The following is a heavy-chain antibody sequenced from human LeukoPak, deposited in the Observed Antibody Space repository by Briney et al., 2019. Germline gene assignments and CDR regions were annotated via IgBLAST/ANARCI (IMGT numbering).Heavy chain of an antibody. CDR3: ARDGDYGDYVDY. Sequence: PSETLSLTCTVSGGSISSGSYYWSWLRQPAGKGLEWIGRIYTSGSTNYNPSLKSRVTISVDTSKNQFSLKLSSVTAANTAVYYCARDGDYGDYVDYWGQGTLVTVSS. CDR2: IYTSGST. V-gene: IGHV4-61*02. CDR1: GGSISSGSYY. D-gene: IGHD4-17*01. J-gene: IGHJ4*02.